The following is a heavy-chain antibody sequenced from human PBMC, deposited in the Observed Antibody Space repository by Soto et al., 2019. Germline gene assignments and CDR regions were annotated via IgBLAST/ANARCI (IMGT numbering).Heavy chain of an antibody. CDR3: ATYPPSYYDRLY. CDR2: ISGSGGST. J-gene: IGHJ4*02. D-gene: IGHD3-22*01. Sequence: EVQLLESGGGLVQPGGSLRLSCAASGFTFSSYAMSWVRQASGKGLEWVSAISGSGGSTYYADSVKGRFTISRDNSKNTLYLQMNSLRAEDTAVYYCATYPPSYYDRLYWGQGTLVTVSS. CDR1: GFTFSSYA. V-gene: IGHV3-23*01.